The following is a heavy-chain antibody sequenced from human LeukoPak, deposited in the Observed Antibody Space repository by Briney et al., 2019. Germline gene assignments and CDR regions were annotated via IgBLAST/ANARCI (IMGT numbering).Heavy chain of an antibody. CDR2: IYSGGST. V-gene: IGHV3-53*01. J-gene: IGHJ4*02. CDR3: ARAGRDGYNYADY. Sequence: GGSLRLSCAASGLTVSSNYMSWVRQAPGKGLEWVSVIYSGGSTYYADSAKGRFTISRDNSKNTLYLQVNSLRAEDTAVYYCARAGRDGYNYADYWGQGTLVTVSS. CDR1: GLTVSSNY. D-gene: IGHD5-24*01.